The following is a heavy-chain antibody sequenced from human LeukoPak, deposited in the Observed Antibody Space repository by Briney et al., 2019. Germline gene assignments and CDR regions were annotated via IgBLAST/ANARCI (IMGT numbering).Heavy chain of an antibody. CDR3: ARAISNDDNSGYYY. CDR1: GGSISSYY. J-gene: IGHJ4*02. V-gene: IGHV4-4*07. CDR2: IYASGST. Sequence: SETLSLTCSVSGGSISSYYWSWIRQPAGKGLEWIGRIYASGSTKYNPSLKSRVTMSVDTSKNQFSLKLSSVTAADTAVYYCARAISNDDNSGYYYWGQGTLVTVSS. D-gene: IGHD3-22*01.